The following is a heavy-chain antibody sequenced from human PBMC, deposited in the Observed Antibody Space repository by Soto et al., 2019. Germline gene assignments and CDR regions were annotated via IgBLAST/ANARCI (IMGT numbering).Heavy chain of an antibody. J-gene: IGHJ4*02. D-gene: IGHD3-3*01. CDR1: GGSISSGGYS. CDR2: IYHSGST. V-gene: IGHV4-30-2*01. Sequence: QLQLQESGSGLVKPSQTLSLTCAVSGGSISSGGYSWSWIRQPPGKGLEWIGYIYHSGSTYYNPSLKSRVTISVDRYKNQFSLKLSAVTAADTAVYYCARAPRDFWSGYGFDYWGQGTLVTVSS. CDR3: ARAPRDFWSGYGFDY.